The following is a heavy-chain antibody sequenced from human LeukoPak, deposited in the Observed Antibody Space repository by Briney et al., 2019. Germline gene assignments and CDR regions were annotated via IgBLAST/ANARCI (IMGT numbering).Heavy chain of an antibody. CDR2: IYYSGST. Sequence: SETLSLTCAVYGGSFSGYYWSWIRQPPGKGLEWIGYIYYSGSTNYNPSLKSRVTISVDTSKNQFSLKLSSVTAADTAVYYCARTADSSGWYLGSQYFDLWGRGTLVTVSS. CDR1: GGSFSGYY. V-gene: IGHV4-59*01. J-gene: IGHJ2*01. D-gene: IGHD6-19*01. CDR3: ARTADSSGWYLGSQYFDL.